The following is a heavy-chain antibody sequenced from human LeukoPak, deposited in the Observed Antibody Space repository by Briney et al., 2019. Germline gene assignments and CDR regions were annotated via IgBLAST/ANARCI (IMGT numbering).Heavy chain of an antibody. Sequence: PSETLSLTCAESGGSISSYFWCWIRARPGKGREWIGRIYNSRSNNYNPSNKSRVTMSVDTTKNQFSLKLSSVTAADTAVYYCAKERTIFGVVHWGQGTLVTVSS. V-gene: IGHV4-4*07. CDR1: GGSISSYF. CDR3: AKERTIFGVVH. D-gene: IGHD3-3*01. CDR2: IYNSRSN. J-gene: IGHJ4*02.